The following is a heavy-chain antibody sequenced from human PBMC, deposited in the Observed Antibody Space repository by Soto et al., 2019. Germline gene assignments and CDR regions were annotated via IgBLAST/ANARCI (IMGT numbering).Heavy chain of an antibody. CDR2: ISYDGSNK. CDR1: GFTFSSYA. Sequence: GGSLRLSCAASGFTFSSYAMHWVRQAPGKGLEWVAVISYDGSNKYYANSVKGRFTISRDNSKNTLYLQMNSLRAEDTAVYYCARDMLWDLGYYYGMDVWGQGTTVTVSS. J-gene: IGHJ6*02. CDR3: ARDMLWDLGYYYGMDV. V-gene: IGHV3-30-3*01. D-gene: IGHD2-8*01.